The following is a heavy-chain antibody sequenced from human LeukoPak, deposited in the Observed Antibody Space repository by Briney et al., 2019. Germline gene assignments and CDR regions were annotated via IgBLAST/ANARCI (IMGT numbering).Heavy chain of an antibody. V-gene: IGHV4-34*01. CDR3: ARGLPPNYYYYYMDV. D-gene: IGHD3-10*01. J-gene: IGHJ6*03. Sequence: SETLSLTCAVYGGSFSGYYWSWIRQPPGKGLEWIGEINHSGSTNYNPSLKSRVTISVDTSKNQFSLKLSSVTAADTAVYYCARGLPPNYYYYYMDVWGKGTTVTVSS. CDR1: GGSFSGYY. CDR2: INHSGST.